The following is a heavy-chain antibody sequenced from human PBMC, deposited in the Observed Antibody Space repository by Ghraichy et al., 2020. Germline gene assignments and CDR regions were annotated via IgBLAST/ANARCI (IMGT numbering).Heavy chain of an antibody. CDR3: ARTPLHYSSSYYYYGMDV. CDR1: GGTFSSYA. J-gene: IGHJ6*02. CDR2: IIPIFGTA. D-gene: IGHD6-6*01. V-gene: IGHV1-69*13. Sequence: SVKVSCKASGGTFSSYAISWVRQAPGQGLEWMGGIIPIFGTANYAQKFQGRVTITADESTSTAYMELSSLRSEDTAVYYCARTPLHYSSSYYYYGMDVWGQGTTVTVSS.